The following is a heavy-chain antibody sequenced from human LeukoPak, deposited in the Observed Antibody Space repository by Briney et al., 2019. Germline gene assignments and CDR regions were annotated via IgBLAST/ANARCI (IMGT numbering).Heavy chain of an antibody. CDR1: GYTFTSYG. D-gene: IGHD3-22*01. CDR3: ARGRHSYESSDYYYEGDAFDI. CDR2: INPNSGGT. J-gene: IGHJ3*02. Sequence: ASVKVSCKASGYTFTSYGISWVRQAPGQGLEWMGWINPNSGGTNYAQKFQGRVTMTRDMSTGTVYMALSSLRTEDTAVYYCARGRHSYESSDYYYEGDAFDIWGQGTMVTVSS. V-gene: IGHV1-18*01.